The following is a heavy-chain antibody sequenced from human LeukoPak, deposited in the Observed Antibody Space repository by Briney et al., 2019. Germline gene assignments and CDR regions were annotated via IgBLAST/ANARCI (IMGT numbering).Heavy chain of an antibody. J-gene: IGHJ5*02. CDR1: GYTFSDFS. D-gene: IGHD1/OR15-1a*01. Sequence: GGSLRLSCAASGYTFSDFSVNWVRQAPGKGLEWVSSISVRSNYRYYADSVRGRFTISRDNSNNMLYLQMNSLRGEDTAVYHCAKSMTTTNVDWFDPWGQGTLVTVSS. CDR2: ISVRSNYR. CDR3: AKSMTTTNVDWFDP. V-gene: IGHV3-21*04.